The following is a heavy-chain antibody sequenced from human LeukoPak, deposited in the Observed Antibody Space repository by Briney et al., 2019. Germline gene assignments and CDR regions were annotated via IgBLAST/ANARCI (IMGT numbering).Heavy chain of an antibody. V-gene: IGHV3-23*01. CDR2: ISGSGGST. D-gene: IGHD2-15*01. Sequence: GGSLRLSCAASGFTFSSYAMSWVRQAPGKGLEWVSAISGSGGSTYYADSVKGRFTISRDNSKNTLYLQMNSLRAEDTAVYYCAKDYESGDIVVVVAAFDYFDYWGRGTLVTVSS. CDR1: GFTFSSYA. CDR3: AKDYESGDIVVVVAAFDYFDY. J-gene: IGHJ4*02.